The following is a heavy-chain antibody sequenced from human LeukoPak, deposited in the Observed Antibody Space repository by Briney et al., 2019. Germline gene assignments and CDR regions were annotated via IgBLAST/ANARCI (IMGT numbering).Heavy chain of an antibody. CDR1: GGSFSGYY. D-gene: IGHD6-19*01. CDR2: INHSGST. CDR3: ASIGSGWVDY. Sequence: PSETLSLTCAVYGGSFSGYYWSWIRQPPGKGLEWIGEINHSGSTNYNPSLKSRVTISVDTSKNQFSLKLSSVTAADTAVYYCASIGSGWVDYWGQGTLVTVSS. V-gene: IGHV4-34*01. J-gene: IGHJ4*02.